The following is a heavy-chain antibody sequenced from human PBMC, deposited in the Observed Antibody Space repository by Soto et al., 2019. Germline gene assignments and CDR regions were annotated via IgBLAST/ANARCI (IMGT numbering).Heavy chain of an antibody. J-gene: IGHJ6*02. CDR3: TTGGSGSFTYYYGMDV. CDR1: GFTFSNAW. Sequence: PGGSLRLSCAASGFTFSNAWMSWVRQAPGKGLEWVGRIKSKTDGGTTDYAAPVKGRFTISRDDSKNTLYLQMNSLKTEDTAVYYCTTGGSGSFTYYYGMDVWGQGTTVPVSS. D-gene: IGHD3-10*01. V-gene: IGHV3-15*01. CDR2: IKSKTDGGTT.